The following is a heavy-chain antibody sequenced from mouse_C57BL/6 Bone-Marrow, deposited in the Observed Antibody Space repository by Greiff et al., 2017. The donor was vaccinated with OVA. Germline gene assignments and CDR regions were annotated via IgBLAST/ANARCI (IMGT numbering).Heavy chain of an antibody. CDR3: ARDEYYWYFDV. CDR1: GFTFSDFY. V-gene: IGHV7-1*01. Sequence: EVNVVDSGGGLVQSGRSLRLSCAPSGFTFSDFYMEWVRQAPGKGLEWIAASRNKANDYTTEYSASVKGRFIVSRDTSQSILYLQMNALRAEDTAIYYCARDEYYWYFDVWGTGTTVTVSS. CDR2: SRNKANDYTT. J-gene: IGHJ1*03.